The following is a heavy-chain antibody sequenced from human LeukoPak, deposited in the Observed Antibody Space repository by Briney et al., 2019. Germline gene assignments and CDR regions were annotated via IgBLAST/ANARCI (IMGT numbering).Heavy chain of an antibody. Sequence: GGSLRLSCAASGFTFDDYAMHWVRQAPGKGLEWVSLISGDGGSTYYADSVKGRFTISRDNSKNSLYLQVNSLRTEDTALYYCAKGGYSSSWYNYWGQGTLVTVSS. CDR3: AKGGYSSSWYNY. J-gene: IGHJ4*02. D-gene: IGHD6-13*01. CDR2: ISGDGGST. CDR1: GFTFDDYA. V-gene: IGHV3-43*02.